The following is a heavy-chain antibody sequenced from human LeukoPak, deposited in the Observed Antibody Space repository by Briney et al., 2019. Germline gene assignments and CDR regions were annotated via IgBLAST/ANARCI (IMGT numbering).Heavy chain of an antibody. CDR1: GFTFDDYG. CDR2: LNWNGGST. Sequence: GGSLRLSCAASGFTFDDYGMSWVRQAPGKGLEWVSGLNWNGGSTGYADSVKGRFTISRDNAKNSLYLQMNSLRAEDTALYYCARDRVLVAARPGYFDYWGQGTLVTVSS. V-gene: IGHV3-20*04. J-gene: IGHJ4*02. CDR3: ARDRVLVAARPGYFDY. D-gene: IGHD6-6*01.